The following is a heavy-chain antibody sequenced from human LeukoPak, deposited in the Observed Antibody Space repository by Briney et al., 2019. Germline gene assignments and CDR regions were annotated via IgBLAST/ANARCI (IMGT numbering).Heavy chain of an antibody. J-gene: IGHJ4*02. CDR3: ARESNYYDSSGYYPYYFDY. V-gene: IGHV3-30-3*01. D-gene: IGHD3-22*01. CDR2: ISYDGSNK. CDR1: GFTFSTYA. Sequence: GRSLRLSCAASGFTFSTYAMHWVRQAPGRGLELVAVISYDGSNKYYADSVKGRLTISRDSSKNTLYLQMNSLRAEDTAVYYCARESNYYDSSGYYPYYFDYWGQGTLVTVSS.